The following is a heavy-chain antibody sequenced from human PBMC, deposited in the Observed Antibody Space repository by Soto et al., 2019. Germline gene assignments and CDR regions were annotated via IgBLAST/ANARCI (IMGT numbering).Heavy chain of an antibody. V-gene: IGHV3-49*03. CDR2: IRSKAYGGTT. J-gene: IGHJ5*02. D-gene: IGHD6-19*01. CDR3: TRSPSGWYIDWFDP. CDR1: GFTFGDYA. Sequence: PGGSLRLSCTASGFTFGDYAMSWFRQAPGKGLEWVGFIRSKAYGGTTEYAASVKGRFTISRDDSKSIAYLQMNSLKTEDTAVYYCTRSPSGWYIDWFDPWGQGTLVTVSS.